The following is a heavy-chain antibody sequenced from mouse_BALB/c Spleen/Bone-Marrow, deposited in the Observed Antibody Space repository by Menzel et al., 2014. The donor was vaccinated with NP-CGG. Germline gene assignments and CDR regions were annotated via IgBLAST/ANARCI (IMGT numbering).Heavy chain of an antibody. CDR3: TRSNYGYWYFDV. CDR1: GYSFTRYY. D-gene: IGHD1-1*01. V-gene: IGHV1S81*02. Sequence: QVQLQQPGAELVKPGASVKLSCKASGYSFTRYYMYWVKQRPGQGLEWIGEINPSNGGTNFNEKFKSKATLTVDKSSSTAYMQFSSLTSEDSAVYYCTRSNYGYWYFDVWGAGTTATVSS. J-gene: IGHJ1*01. CDR2: INPSNGGT.